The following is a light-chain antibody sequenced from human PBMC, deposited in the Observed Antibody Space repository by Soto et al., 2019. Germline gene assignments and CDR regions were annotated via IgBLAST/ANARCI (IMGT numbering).Light chain of an antibody. J-gene: IGKJ3*01. V-gene: IGKV3-11*01. CDR1: QSVSSY. Sequence: EIVLTQSPATLSLSPGESATLSCRASQSVSSYLAWYQQKPGQAPRLLVYDASNRAPGIPARFIGSGSGTDFTLTISNLEPEDFAVYYCQQRSNWPLITFGPGTKVDIK. CDR3: QQRSNWPLIT. CDR2: DAS.